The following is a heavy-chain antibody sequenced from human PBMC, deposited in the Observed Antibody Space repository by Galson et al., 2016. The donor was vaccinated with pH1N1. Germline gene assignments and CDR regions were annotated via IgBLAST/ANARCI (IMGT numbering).Heavy chain of an antibody. Sequence: TLSLTCTVSGGSISSSIYYWNWIRQPAGKGLEWIGRMYTSGTTTYNPSLESRVSISVDTSKTQFSLRLSSVTAADPAVYFCARARVALTGIFDYWGQGAQVTVSS. J-gene: IGHJ4*02. CDR3: ARARVALTGIFDY. D-gene: IGHD3-10*01. CDR2: MYTSGTT. CDR1: GGSISSSIYY. V-gene: IGHV4-61*02.